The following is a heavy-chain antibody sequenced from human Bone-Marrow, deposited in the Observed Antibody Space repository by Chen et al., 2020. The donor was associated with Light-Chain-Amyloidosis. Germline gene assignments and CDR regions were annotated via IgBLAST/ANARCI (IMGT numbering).Heavy chain of an antibody. D-gene: IGHD5-12*01. Sequence: EVQLEQSGPEVKKPGESLKISCKGSGYTFPNYWIGWVRQIPGKGLEWMGVIYPDYSDARYRPSLEGQVPIPAHKSLPPRHLQLRSLKASEPAMYYCAGRRDGYNFDYRGQGTLVTVSS. CDR3: AGRRDGYNFDY. J-gene: IGHJ4*02. CDR1: GYTFPNYW. V-gene: IGHV5-51*01. CDR2: IYPDYSDA.